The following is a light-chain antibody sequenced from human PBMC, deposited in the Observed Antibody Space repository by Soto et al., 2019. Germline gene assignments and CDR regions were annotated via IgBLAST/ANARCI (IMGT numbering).Light chain of an antibody. J-gene: IGLJ1*01. Sequence: QSALTQPASVSGSPGQSITISCTGTSGDIGSYNRVSWYQQHPGKAPKLIIYEVTDRPSGVSNRFSGCKSGNTASRTISGRQAEEEAENYCSSYTNINTRAGVFVSGTKVTVL. CDR1: SGDIGSYNR. V-gene: IGLV2-14*01. CDR2: EVT. CDR3: SSYTNINTRAGV.